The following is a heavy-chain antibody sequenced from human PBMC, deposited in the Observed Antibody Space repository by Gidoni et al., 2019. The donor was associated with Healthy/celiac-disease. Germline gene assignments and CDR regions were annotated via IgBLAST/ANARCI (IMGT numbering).Heavy chain of an antibody. D-gene: IGHD6-13*01. CDR3: ARQAPSMPIAAAVQPVPFDY. J-gene: IGHJ4*02. CDR2: IYYSGST. Sequence: QLQLQESGPGLVKPSESLSLTCTVSGGSISSSSYYWGWIRQPPGKGLEWIGSIYYSGSTYYNPSLKSRVTISVDTSKNQFSLKLSSVTAADTAVYYCARQAPSMPIAAAVQPVPFDYWGQGTLVTVSS. V-gene: IGHV4-39*01. CDR1: GGSISSSSYY.